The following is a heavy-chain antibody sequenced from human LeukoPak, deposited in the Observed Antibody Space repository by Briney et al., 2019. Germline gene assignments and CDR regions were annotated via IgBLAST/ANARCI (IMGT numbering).Heavy chain of an antibody. CDR2: ISVSDSYK. Sequence: PGGSLRLSCAASGFTFSGHSMSWVRQAPGTGLEWVSSISVSDSYKYFADSVKGRFTISRDNAKNSLYLQMNSLTAEDTALYYCARLYLDAFDIWGQGTMVTVSS. CDR1: GFTFSGHS. D-gene: IGHD2-21*01. V-gene: IGHV3-21*01. CDR3: ARLYLDAFDI. J-gene: IGHJ3*02.